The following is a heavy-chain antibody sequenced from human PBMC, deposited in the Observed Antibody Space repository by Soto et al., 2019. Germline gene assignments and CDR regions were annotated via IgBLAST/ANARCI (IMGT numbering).Heavy chain of an antibody. CDR2: IYYSGIT. Sequence: SETLSLTCTVSGVSISNSSYYWGWIRRPPGQGLEWIGTIYYSGITYYHPSLKSRVTISVDTSKNQFSLKLTSVTAADTAVYYCARHGSNWGQGTLVTVSS. J-gene: IGHJ4*02. CDR1: GVSISNSSYY. V-gene: IGHV4-39*01. CDR3: ARHGSN.